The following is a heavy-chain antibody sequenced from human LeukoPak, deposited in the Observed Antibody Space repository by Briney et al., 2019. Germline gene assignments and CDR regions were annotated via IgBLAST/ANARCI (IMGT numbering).Heavy chain of an antibody. J-gene: IGHJ3*02. D-gene: IGHD1-26*01. CDR1: GFTFSSYG. Sequence: GGSLRLSCAASGFTFSSYGMHWVRQAPGKGLEWVAVIWYDGSIKYYADSVKGRFTISRDNPKNTLYLQMNSLRAEDTAVYNCARVGSGSYFLDGFDIWGQGTMVTVSS. CDR2: IWYDGSIK. V-gene: IGHV3-33*01. CDR3: ARVGSGSYFLDGFDI.